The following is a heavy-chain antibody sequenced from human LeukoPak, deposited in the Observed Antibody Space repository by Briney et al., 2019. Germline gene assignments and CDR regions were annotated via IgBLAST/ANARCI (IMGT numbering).Heavy chain of an antibody. D-gene: IGHD1-26*01. Sequence: ASVKVSCTASGYTFTDYYMNWVRQAPGQGLEWMGWINPNSGGTNSAQKFQGRVTMTRDTSISTAYMELNRLTSDDTAVYYCAAYSGSYGGSFDYWGQGILVTVSS. V-gene: IGHV1-2*02. J-gene: IGHJ4*02. CDR1: GYTFTDYY. CDR3: AAYSGSYGGSFDY. CDR2: INPNSGGT.